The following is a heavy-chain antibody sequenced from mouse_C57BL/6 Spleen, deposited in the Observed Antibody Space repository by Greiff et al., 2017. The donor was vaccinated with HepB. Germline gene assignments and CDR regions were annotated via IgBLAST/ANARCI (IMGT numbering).Heavy chain of an antibody. J-gene: IGHJ3*01. Sequence: QVHLKHSGAELVKPGASVKISCKASCYAFSSYWMNWVKQSPGKGLEWIGQIYPGDGDTNYNGKFKGKATLTADKSSSTAYMQLSSLTSEDSAVYFCARYDYDVGFAYWGQGTLVTVSA. CDR1: CYAFSSYW. CDR2: IYPGDGDT. CDR3: ARYDYDVGFAY. D-gene: IGHD2-4*01. V-gene: IGHV1-80*01.